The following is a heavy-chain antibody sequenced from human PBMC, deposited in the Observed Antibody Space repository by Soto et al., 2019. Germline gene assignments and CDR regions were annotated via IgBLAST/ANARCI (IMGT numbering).Heavy chain of an antibody. J-gene: IGHJ3*02. CDR3: ARQPPAYSGYDPDDAFDI. CDR1: GYSFTSYW. CDR2: IYPGDSDT. V-gene: IGHV5-51*01. Sequence: GESLKISCKGSGYSFTSYWIGWVRQMPGKGLEWMGIIYPGDSDTRYSPSFQGQVTISADKSISTAYLQWSSLKASDTAMYYCARQPPAYSGYDPDDAFDIWGQGTMVTVSS. D-gene: IGHD5-12*01.